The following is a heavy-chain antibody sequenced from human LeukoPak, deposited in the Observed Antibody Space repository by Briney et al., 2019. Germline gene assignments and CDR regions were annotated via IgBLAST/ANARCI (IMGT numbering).Heavy chain of an antibody. CDR1: GGSISSSSYY. Sequence: SETLSLTCTVSGGSISSSSYYWGWIRQPPGKGLEWIGSIYYSGSTYYNPSLKSRVTISVDTSKNQFSLKLSSVTAADTAVYYCARGRLQSSAFDIWGQGTMVTVSS. V-gene: IGHV4-39*07. D-gene: IGHD4-11*01. J-gene: IGHJ3*02. CDR2: IYYSGST. CDR3: ARGRLQSSAFDI.